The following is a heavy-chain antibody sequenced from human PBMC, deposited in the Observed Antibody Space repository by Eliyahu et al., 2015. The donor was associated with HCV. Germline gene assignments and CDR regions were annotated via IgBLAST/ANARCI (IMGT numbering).Heavy chain of an antibody. D-gene: IGHD3-10*01. J-gene: IGHJ6*02. V-gene: IGHV3-7*01. Sequence: EVQLVESGGGLVQPGGSLRLSCAGSGFSFXSYWXNWVRQAPGKGLGWVANIKQDGTEKYYVVSVKGRFXISRDNTKKSVYLQMNSLTAEDTAVYYCARDPLRVVGGRIMPDQTYGMDVWGQGTTVSVSS. CDR1: GFSFXSYW. CDR3: ARDPLRVVGGRIMPDQTYGMDV. CDR2: IKQDGTEK.